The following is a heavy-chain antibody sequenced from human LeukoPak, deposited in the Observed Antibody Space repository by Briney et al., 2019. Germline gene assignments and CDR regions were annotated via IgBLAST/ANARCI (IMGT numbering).Heavy chain of an antibody. CDR1: GYTFTSYY. CDR3: YAGYTWETTVVDY. J-gene: IGHJ4*02. D-gene: IGHD1-1*01. Sequence: ASVKVSCKASGYTFTSYYMHWVRQAPGRGLEWMGIINPSGGSTSYAQKFQGRVTMTRDTSTSTVYMELSSLRSEDTAVYYCYAGYTWETTVVDYWGQGTLVTVSS. CDR2: INPSGGST. V-gene: IGHV1-46*01.